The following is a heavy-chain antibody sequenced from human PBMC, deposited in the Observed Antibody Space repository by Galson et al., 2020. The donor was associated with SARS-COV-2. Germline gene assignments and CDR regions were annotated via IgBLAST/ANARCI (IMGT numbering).Heavy chain of an antibody. CDR1: GGSFSGYF. J-gene: IGHJ4*02. D-gene: IGHD2-8*02. Sequence: SETLSLTCAVYGGSFSGYFWSWIRQPPGKGLEWIGEVNHSGSTNYNPSRKSRVTISVDTSTNQFSLKLSSVTAAATAEYYCARGRDGTGRLNGWDYWGQGALVTVSS. CDR2: VNHSGST. V-gene: IGHV4-34*01. CDR3: ARGRDGTGRLNGWDY.